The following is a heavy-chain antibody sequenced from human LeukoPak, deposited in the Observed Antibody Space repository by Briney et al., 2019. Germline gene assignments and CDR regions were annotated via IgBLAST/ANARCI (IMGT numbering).Heavy chain of an antibody. Sequence: GGXXXLSXXXSXXXFSXXGXXWVRQAPGXGLEGVSGISGSGGTTYYADSVKGRFTISRDNSKNSLSLQVSSLRAEDTAVYYCAKTNGYYSDWGQGTLVTVSS. J-gene: IGHJ4*02. D-gene: IGHD3-22*01. CDR3: AKTNGYYSD. CDR1: XXXFSXXG. CDR2: ISGSGGTT. V-gene: IGHV3-23*01.